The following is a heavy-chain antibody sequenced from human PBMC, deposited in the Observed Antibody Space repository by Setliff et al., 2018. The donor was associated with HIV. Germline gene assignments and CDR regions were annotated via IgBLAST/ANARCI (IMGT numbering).Heavy chain of an antibody. CDR2: LHYNGNI. V-gene: IGHV4-59*01. CDR3: AGYCGGGSCASI. CDR1: GGSISSYY. D-gene: IGHD2-15*01. Sequence: SETLSLTCTVSGGSISSYYWTWIRQPPGKGLEWIGYLHYNGNINSNSSLKSRLTMSVDTSRNHFSLKLNSVTTADTAMYYCAGYCGGGSCASIWGQGTMVTVSS. J-gene: IGHJ3*02.